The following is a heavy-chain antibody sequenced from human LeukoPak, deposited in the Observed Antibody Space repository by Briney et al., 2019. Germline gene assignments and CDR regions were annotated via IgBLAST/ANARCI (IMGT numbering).Heavy chain of an antibody. Sequence: PSETLSLTCAVYGGSFSGYYCNWIRQPPGKGLEWIGEMSHSESTNNNPSLKNRVTISVDTSKNQFSLKLSSVTAADTAVYYCARENYGDYNKFDYWGQGTLVTVSS. V-gene: IGHV4-34*01. CDR1: GGSFSGYY. D-gene: IGHD4-17*01. CDR2: MSHSEST. CDR3: ARENYGDYNKFDY. J-gene: IGHJ4*02.